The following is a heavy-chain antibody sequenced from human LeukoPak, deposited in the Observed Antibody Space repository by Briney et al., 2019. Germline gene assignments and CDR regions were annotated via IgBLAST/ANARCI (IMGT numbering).Heavy chain of an antibody. Sequence: LPGGSLRLSCAASGFTFSSYAMRWVRQAPGKGLEWVSAISGSGGSTYYADSVKGRFTISRDNSKNTLYLQMNSLRAEDTAVYYCAKAGVFMVRGVSFDYWGQGTLVTVSS. V-gene: IGHV3-23*01. CDR3: AKAGVFMVRGVSFDY. D-gene: IGHD3-10*01. CDR1: GFTFSSYA. J-gene: IGHJ4*02. CDR2: ISGSGGST.